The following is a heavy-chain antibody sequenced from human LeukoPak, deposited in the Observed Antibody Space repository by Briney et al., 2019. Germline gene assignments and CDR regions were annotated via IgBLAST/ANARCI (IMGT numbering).Heavy chain of an antibody. V-gene: IGHV3-21*01. Sequence: GGSLRLSCAASGFTFSSYSMNWVRQARGKGLEWVSSISSSSSYIYYADSVKGRFTISRDNAKNSLYLQMNSLRAEDTAVYYCARDTVTTIYGMDVWGQGTTVTVSS. D-gene: IGHD4-17*01. CDR2: ISSSSSYI. CDR3: ARDTVTTIYGMDV. CDR1: GFTFSSYS. J-gene: IGHJ6*02.